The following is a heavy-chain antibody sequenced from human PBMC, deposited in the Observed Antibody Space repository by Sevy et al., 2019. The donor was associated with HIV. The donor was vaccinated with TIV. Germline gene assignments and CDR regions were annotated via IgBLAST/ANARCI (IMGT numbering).Heavy chain of an antibody. J-gene: IGHJ4*02. Sequence: GGSLRLSCAASGFTFSNYGMHWVRQAPGKELEWVAVIWNDGSNKYYADSVKGRFTISRDNSKNTLYLQMNSLTVEDTAVYFCARGGDFNDRSAKRDFDYWGQGTLVTVSS. CDR2: IWNDGSNK. D-gene: IGHD3-22*01. CDR1: GFTFSNYG. V-gene: IGHV3-33*01. CDR3: ARGGDFNDRSAKRDFDY.